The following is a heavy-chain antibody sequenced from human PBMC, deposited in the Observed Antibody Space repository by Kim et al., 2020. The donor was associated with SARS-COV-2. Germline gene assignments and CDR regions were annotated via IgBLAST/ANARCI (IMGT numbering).Heavy chain of an antibody. D-gene: IGHD3-3*01. Sequence: SETLSLTCTVSGGSISSSSYYWGWIRQPPGKGLEWIGSIYYSGSTYYNPSLKSRVTISVDTSKNQFSLKLSSVTAADTAVYYCARATESGPRVWGQGTTVTVSS. CDR2: IYYSGST. CDR3: ARATESGPRV. V-gene: IGHV4-39*07. CDR1: GGSISSSSYY. J-gene: IGHJ6*02.